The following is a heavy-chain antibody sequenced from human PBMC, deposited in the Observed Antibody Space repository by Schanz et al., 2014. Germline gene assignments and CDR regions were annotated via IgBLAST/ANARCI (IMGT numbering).Heavy chain of an antibody. Sequence: EVQLLESGGALEQPGGSLRLSCAASGITFSDYAMSWVRQAPGKGLEWVSTIASGGSHTFYADSVTGRFTISGDNSKNTLFLQMNSLRVEDTAVYYCARHPSGWFIGHCDYWGQGTLVTVSS. CDR3: ARHPSGWFIGHCDY. J-gene: IGHJ4*02. CDR2: IASGGSHT. V-gene: IGHV3-23*01. CDR1: GITFSDYA. D-gene: IGHD6-19*01.